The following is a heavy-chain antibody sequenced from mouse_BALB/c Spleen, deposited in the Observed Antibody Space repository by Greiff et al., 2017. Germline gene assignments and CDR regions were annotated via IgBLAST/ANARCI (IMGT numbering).Heavy chain of an antibody. CDR1: GFTFTDYY. V-gene: IGHV7-3*02. CDR3: ARDGKGAMDY. Sequence: EVMLVESGGGLVQPGGSLRLSCATSGFTFTDYYMSWVRQPPGKALEWLGFIRNKANGYTTEYSASVKGRFTISRDNSQSILYLQMNTLRAEDSATYYCARDGKGAMDYWGQGTSVTVSS. D-gene: IGHD1-3*01. J-gene: IGHJ4*01. CDR2: IRNKANGYTT.